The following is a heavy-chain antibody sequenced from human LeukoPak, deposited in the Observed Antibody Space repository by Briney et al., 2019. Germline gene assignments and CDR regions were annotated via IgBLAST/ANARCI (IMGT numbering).Heavy chain of an antibody. D-gene: IGHD3/OR15-3a*01. CDR2: IYRGDT. Sequence: GGSLRLSCGASGFTFSNYAMSWVRQAPGKGLEWVSVIYRGDTDYADSVKGRFTISRDNSKSTLYLEMNSLRAEDTAVYYCARDLIYWGQGTLVTVSS. CDR3: ARDLIY. CDR1: GFTFSNYA. J-gene: IGHJ4*02. V-gene: IGHV3-23*03.